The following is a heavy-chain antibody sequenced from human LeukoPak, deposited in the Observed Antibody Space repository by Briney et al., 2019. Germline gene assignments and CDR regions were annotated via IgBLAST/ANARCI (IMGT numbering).Heavy chain of an antibody. D-gene: IGHD3-10*01. J-gene: IGHJ4*02. CDR3: TGSFGELTFFDY. CDR1: GFTFSSYG. Sequence: GGSLRLSCAAPGFTFSSYGMSRVRQAPGEGVEWDGFIRSKAYGGTTENAASVKGRFTISRDDSKSIAYLQMNSLKTEDTAVYYCTGSFGELTFFDYWGLGTLVTVSS. V-gene: IGHV3-49*04. CDR2: IRSKAYGGTT.